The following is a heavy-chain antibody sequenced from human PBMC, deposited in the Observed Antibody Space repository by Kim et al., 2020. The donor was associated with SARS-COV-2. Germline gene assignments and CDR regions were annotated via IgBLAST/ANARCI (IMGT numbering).Heavy chain of an antibody. D-gene: IGHD5-18*01. CDR1: GGSISSSNW. V-gene: IGHV4-4*02. Sequence: SETLSLTCAVSGGSISSSNWWSWVRQPPGKGLEWIGEIYHSGSTNYNPSLKSRVTISVDKSKNQFSLKLSSVTAADTAVYYCARGRGRYSRDYYYGMDVWGQGTTVTVSS. CDR3: ARGRGRYSRDYYYGMDV. J-gene: IGHJ6*02. CDR2: IYHSGST.